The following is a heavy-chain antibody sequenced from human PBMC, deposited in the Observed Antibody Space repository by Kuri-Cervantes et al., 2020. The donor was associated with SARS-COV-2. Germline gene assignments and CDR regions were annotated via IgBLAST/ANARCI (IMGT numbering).Heavy chain of an antibody. J-gene: IGHJ5*02. CDR1: GFTFSSYA. CDR2: ISYDGSNK. D-gene: IGHD2-2*02. Sequence: GESLKISCAASGFTFSSYAMHWVRQAPGKGLEWVAVISYDGSNKYYADSVKGRFTISRDNSKNTLYLQMNSLRAEDTAVYYCARSSKGRPGYCSSTSCYIGGGWFDPWGQGTLVTVSS. V-gene: IGHV3-30-3*01. CDR3: ARSSKGRPGYCSSTSCYIGGGWFDP.